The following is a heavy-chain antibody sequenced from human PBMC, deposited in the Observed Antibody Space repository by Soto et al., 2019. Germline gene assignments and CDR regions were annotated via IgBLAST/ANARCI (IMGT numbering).Heavy chain of an antibody. CDR3: ARGAVISGEYYYYYYGMDV. Sequence: ASVKVSCKASGYTFTGYYMHWVRQAPGQGLEWMGWINPNSGGTNYAQKFQGWVTMTRDTSISTAYMELSRLRSEDTAVYYCARGAVISGEYYYYYYGMDVWGQGTTVTVSS. CDR1: GYTFTGYY. D-gene: IGHD3-16*02. J-gene: IGHJ6*02. CDR2: INPNSGGT. V-gene: IGHV1-2*04.